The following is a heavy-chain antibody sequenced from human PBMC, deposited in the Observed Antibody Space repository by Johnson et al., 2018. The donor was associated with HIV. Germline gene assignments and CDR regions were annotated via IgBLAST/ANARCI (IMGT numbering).Heavy chain of an antibody. D-gene: IGHD2-21*01. CDR2: ISSAGTT. V-gene: IGHV3-53*01. J-gene: IGHJ3*02. CDR1: GFTVSSYY. Sequence: MQLVESGGGLIQPGGSLRLSCAASGFTVSSYYMSWIRQAPGKGLEWVSVISSAGTTYYADSVKGRFTISRDNSKNTLYLQMNSLRAEDTAVYYCAKAIVVVIVGNNDDAFDIWGQGTMVTVSS. CDR3: AKAIVVVIVGNNDDAFDI.